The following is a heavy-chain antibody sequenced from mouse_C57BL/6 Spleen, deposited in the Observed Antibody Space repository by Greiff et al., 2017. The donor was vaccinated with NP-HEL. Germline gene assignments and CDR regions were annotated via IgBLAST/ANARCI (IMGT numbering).Heavy chain of an antibody. D-gene: IGHD2-1*01. CDR2: IWTGGGT. Sequence: VQLVESGPGLVAPSQSLSITCTVSGFSLTSYAISWVRQPPGKGLEWLGVIWTGGGTNYNSALKSRLSISKDNSKSQVFLKMNSLQTDDTARYYCARIYYGNYCYAMDYWGQGTSVTVSS. J-gene: IGHJ4*01. V-gene: IGHV2-9-1*01. CDR3: ARIYYGNYCYAMDY. CDR1: GFSLTSYA.